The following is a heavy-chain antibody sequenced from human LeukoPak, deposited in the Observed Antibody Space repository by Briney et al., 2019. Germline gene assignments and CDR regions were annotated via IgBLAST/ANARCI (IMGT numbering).Heavy chain of an antibody. CDR1: GGSISSYY. D-gene: IGHD6-13*01. Sequence: SETLSLTCTVSGGSISSYYWSWIRQPPGKGLEWIGYIYYSGSTNYNPSLKSRVTISVDTSKNQFSLKLSSVAAADTAVYYCARTTEAHSWRTRYYDYYMDVWGKGTTVTVSS. CDR2: IYYSGST. CDR3: ARTTEAHSWRTRYYDYYMDV. V-gene: IGHV4-59*01. J-gene: IGHJ6*03.